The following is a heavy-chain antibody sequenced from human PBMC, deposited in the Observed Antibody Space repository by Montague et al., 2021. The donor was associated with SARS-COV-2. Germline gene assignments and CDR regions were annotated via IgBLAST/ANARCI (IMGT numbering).Heavy chain of an antibody. Sequence: SETLSLTCAVYGASFNGYYWTWISQPPGKGLEWIGEINHSGSTSYNPSLRSRVTISVDTSKNQFSLKLTPVTAADTAVYYCTRRLHGFNRHYFDYWGQGTLVTVSS. CDR1: GASFNGYY. J-gene: IGHJ4*02. V-gene: IGHV4-34*01. CDR3: TRRLHGFNRHYFDY. CDR2: INHSGST. D-gene: IGHD5-24*01.